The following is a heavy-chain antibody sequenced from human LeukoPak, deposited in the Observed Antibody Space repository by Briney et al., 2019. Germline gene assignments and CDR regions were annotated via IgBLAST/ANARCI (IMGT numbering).Heavy chain of an antibody. CDR2: IYHSGST. V-gene: IGHV4-38-2*01. Sequence: SETLSLTCAVSGYSISSGYYWGWIRQPPGKGLEWIGSIYHSGSTYYIPSLKSRVTISVDTSKNQFSLKLSSVTAADTAVYYCAGGIAVAGYWGQGTLVTVSS. D-gene: IGHD6-19*01. J-gene: IGHJ4*02. CDR3: AGGIAVAGY. CDR1: GYSISSGYY.